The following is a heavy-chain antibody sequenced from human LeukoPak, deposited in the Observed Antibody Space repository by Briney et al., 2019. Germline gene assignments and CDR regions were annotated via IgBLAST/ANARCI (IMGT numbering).Heavy chain of an antibody. D-gene: IGHD6-13*01. CDR1: GFTFSSYS. J-gene: IGHJ4*02. V-gene: IGHV3-48*01. CDR3: ASGLQYSSSWYSFDY. Sequence: QPGGSLRPSCAASGFTFSSYSMNWVRQAPGKGLEWVSYISSSSSTIYYADSVKGRFTISRDNAKNSLYLQMNSLRAEDTAVYYCASGLQYSSSWYSFDYWGQGTLVTVSS. CDR2: ISSSSSTI.